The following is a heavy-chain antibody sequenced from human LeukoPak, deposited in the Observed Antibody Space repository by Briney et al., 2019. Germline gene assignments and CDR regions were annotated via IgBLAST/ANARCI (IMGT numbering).Heavy chain of an antibody. D-gene: IGHD4-17*01. CDR3: ARVRIETTLDY. CDR1: GGSFSGYY. Sequence: PSETLSLTCAVYGGSFSGYYWSWIRQPPGKGLEWIGEINHSGSTNYNPSLKSRVTISVDTSKNQFSLKLSSATAADTAVYYCARVRIETTLDYWGQGTLVTVSS. V-gene: IGHV4-34*01. CDR2: INHSGST. J-gene: IGHJ4*02.